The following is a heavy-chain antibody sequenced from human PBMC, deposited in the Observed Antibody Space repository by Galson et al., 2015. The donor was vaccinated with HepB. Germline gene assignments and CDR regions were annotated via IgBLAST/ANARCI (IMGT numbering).Heavy chain of an antibody. D-gene: IGHD6-19*01. V-gene: IGHV4-59*08. Sequence: SETLSLTCTVSGGPISSYYWSWIRQPPGKGLEWIGYIYYSGSTNYNPSLKSRVTISVDTSKNQFSLKLSSVTAADTAVYYCARGGSGWYYFDYWGQGTLVTVSS. CDR1: GGPISSYY. J-gene: IGHJ4*02. CDR2: IYYSGST. CDR3: ARGGSGWYYFDY.